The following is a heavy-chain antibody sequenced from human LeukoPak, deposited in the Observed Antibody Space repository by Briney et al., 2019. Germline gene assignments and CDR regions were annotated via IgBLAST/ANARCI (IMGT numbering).Heavy chain of an antibody. CDR3: ARETACGGDCSGHFDY. CDR1: GFTFSSYA. Sequence: GGSLRLPCAASGFTFSSYAMHWVRQAPGKGLEWVAVISYDGSNKYYADSVKGRFTISRDNSKNTLYLQMNSLRAEDTAVYYCARETACGGDCSGHFDYWGQGTLVTVSS. V-gene: IGHV3-30-3*01. CDR2: ISYDGSNK. D-gene: IGHD2-21*02. J-gene: IGHJ4*02.